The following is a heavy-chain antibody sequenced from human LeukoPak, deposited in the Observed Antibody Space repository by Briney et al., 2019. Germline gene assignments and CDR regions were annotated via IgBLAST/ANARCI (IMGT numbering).Heavy chain of an antibody. CDR3: AKDPKMLLTIAAAGTFDY. Sequence: GGSLRLSCAASGFTFDDYGMSWVRQAPGKGLEWVAVISYDGSNKYYADSVKGRFIISRDNSKNTLYLQMNSLRAEDTAVYYCAKDPKMLLTIAAAGTFDYWGQGTLVTVSS. CDR2: ISYDGSNK. D-gene: IGHD6-13*01. J-gene: IGHJ4*02. V-gene: IGHV3-30*18. CDR1: GFTFDDYG.